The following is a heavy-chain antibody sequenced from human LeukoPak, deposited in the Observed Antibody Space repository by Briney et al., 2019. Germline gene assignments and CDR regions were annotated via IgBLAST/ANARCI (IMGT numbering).Heavy chain of an antibody. CDR3: ARDSSIAARPNWFDP. J-gene: IGHJ5*02. Sequence: GGSLRLSCAASGFTFSSYEMNWVRQAPGKGLEWVSAISGSGGSTYYADSVKGRFTISRDNSKNTLYLQMNSLRAEDTAVYYCARDSSIAARPNWFDPWGQGTLVTVSS. V-gene: IGHV3-23*01. D-gene: IGHD6-6*01. CDR1: GFTFSSYE. CDR2: ISGSGGST.